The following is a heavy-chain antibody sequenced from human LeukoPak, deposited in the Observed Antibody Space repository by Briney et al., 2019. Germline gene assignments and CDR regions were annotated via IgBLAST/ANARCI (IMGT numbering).Heavy chain of an antibody. J-gene: IGHJ4*02. CDR2: IYYSGST. D-gene: IGHD6-19*01. V-gene: IGHV4-31*03. CDR1: GGSISSGGYY. Sequence: TLSLPFTVSGGSISSGGYYWSWIRPHPGKGLEWIGYIYYSGSTYYNPSLKSRVTISVDTSKNQFSLKLGSVTAADTAVYYCASLYSSGWYYFGYWGQGTLVTVSS. CDR3: ASLYSSGWYYFGY.